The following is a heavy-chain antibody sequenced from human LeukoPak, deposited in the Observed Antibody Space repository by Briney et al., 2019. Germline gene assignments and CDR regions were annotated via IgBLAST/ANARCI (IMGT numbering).Heavy chain of an antibody. CDR2: IYYSGST. V-gene: IGHV4-59*08. D-gene: IGHD3-10*01. CDR1: GGSISSYY. J-gene: IGHJ1*01. CDR3: ARQEWFGELWGVFQH. Sequence: SETLSFTCTVSGGSISSYYWSWIRQPPGKGLEWIGYIYYSGSTNYNPSLKSRVTISVDTSKNQFSLKLSSVTAADTAVYYCARQEWFGELWGVFQHWGQGTLVTVSS.